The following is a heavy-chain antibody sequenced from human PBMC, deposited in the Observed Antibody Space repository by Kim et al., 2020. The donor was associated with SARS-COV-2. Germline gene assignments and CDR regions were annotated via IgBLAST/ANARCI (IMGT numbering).Heavy chain of an antibody. D-gene: IGHD6-6*01. CDR1: GFTFDDYA. Sequence: GGSLRLSCAASGFTFDDYAMHWVRQAPGKGLEWVSGISWNSGSIGYADSVKGRFTISRDNAKNSLYLQMNSLRAEDTALYYCAKVYSSSRYYYYYGMDVWGQGTTVTVSS. V-gene: IGHV3-9*01. CDR3: AKVYSSSRYYYYYGMDV. CDR2: ISWNSGSI. J-gene: IGHJ6*02.